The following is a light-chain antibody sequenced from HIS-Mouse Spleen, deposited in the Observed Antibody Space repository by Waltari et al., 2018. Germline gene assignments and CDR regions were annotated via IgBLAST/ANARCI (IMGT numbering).Light chain of an antibody. V-gene: IGLV2-14*03. J-gene: IGLJ3*02. CDR2: DVS. CDR1: SRDVGGYTY. Sequence: QSALTQPAPVSGSPAQSIPISCTGTSRDVGGYTYVPWYQQHPGKAPKLMIYDVSNRPSGVSNRFSGSKSGNTASLTISGLQAEDEADYYCSSYTSSSTWVFGGGTKLTVL. CDR3: SSYTSSSTWV.